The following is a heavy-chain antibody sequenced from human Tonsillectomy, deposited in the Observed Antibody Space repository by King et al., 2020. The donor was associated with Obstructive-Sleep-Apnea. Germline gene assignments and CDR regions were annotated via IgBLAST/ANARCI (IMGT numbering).Heavy chain of an antibody. CDR2: ISNDGSSK. V-gene: IGHV3-30*04. Sequence: VQLVESGGGVVQPGRSLRLSCAASGFTFDTYALHWVRQAPGEGLEWLTAISNDGSSKYYADSVKGRFTISRDNSKNTLYLQMSSLRAEDTAVYYCAGEWAGNPLIHYYFDYWGQGTLVTVSS. CDR3: AGEWAGNPLIHYYFDY. J-gene: IGHJ4*02. D-gene: IGHD1-26*01. CDR1: GFTFDTYA.